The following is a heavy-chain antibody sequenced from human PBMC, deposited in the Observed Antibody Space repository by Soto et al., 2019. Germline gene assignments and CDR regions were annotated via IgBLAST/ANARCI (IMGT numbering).Heavy chain of an antibody. D-gene: IGHD6-19*01. Sequence: QVRLVQSGAEVQKPGASVKVSCKAPRDFFKEHDYLHWLREAPGQGLDWTGWIRPWNGDATYAQKIQGRLTLSRDMSIDTMYFDLTSLTSDATAVYYCVRVSPGWNFDYWGQGTLLTVSS. CDR3: VRVSPGWNFDY. V-gene: IGHV1-2*02. CDR1: RDFFKEHDY. CDR2: IRPWNGDA. J-gene: IGHJ4*02.